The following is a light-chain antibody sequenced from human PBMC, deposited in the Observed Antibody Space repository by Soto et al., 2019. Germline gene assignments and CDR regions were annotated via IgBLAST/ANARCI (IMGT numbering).Light chain of an antibody. CDR2: SDN. CDR3: SSYTTGSTLYV. Sequence: QSVLTQPPSASGTPGQRVTMSCSGSASNIGSNSGSWYRQVPGTAPKLLIYSDNQRPSGVPDRFSGSKSGTSASLAISGLQSEDEADYHCSSYTTGSTLYVFGGGTKVTVL. J-gene: IGLJ1*01. CDR1: ASNIGSNS. V-gene: IGLV1-44*01.